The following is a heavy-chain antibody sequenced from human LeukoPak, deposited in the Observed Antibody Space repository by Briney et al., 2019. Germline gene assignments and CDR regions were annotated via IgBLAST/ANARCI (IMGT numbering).Heavy chain of an antibody. CDR2: IYYSGST. J-gene: IGHJ4*02. CDR3: ARGGYSFI. Sequence: SETLSLTCTVSGDFITAYYWSWIRQPPGKGLEWIGYIYYSGSTNYNPSLKSRVTISVDTSKNQFSLKLSSVTAADTAVYYCARGGYSFIWGQGTLVTVSS. D-gene: IGHD5-18*01. V-gene: IGHV4-59*01. CDR1: GDFITAYY.